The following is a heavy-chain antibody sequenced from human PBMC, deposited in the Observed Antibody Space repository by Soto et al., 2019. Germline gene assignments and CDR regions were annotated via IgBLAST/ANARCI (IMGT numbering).Heavy chain of an antibody. D-gene: IGHD2-15*01. V-gene: IGHV3-30-3*01. Sequence: VQLVESGGGLVQPGGSLRLSCAASGFTFSSYAMHWVRQAPGKGLEWVAVISYDGSNQYYADSVKGRFTISRDNSKNTLYLQMNSLRAEDTAVYYCARDWSRWDYWGQGTLVTVSS. J-gene: IGHJ4*02. CDR3: ARDWSRWDY. CDR2: ISYDGSNQ. CDR1: GFTFSSYA.